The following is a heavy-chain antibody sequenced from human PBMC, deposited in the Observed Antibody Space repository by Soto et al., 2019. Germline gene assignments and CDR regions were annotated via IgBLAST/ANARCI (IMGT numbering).Heavy chain of an antibody. CDR3: ARDRYCSGGSCPYGMDV. CDR1: GGTFSSYA. V-gene: IGHV1-69*13. J-gene: IGHJ6*02. D-gene: IGHD2-15*01. CDR2: IIPIFGTA. Sequence: GASVKVSCKASGGTFSSYAISWVRQAPGQGFEWMGGIIPIFGTANYAQKFQGRVTITADESTSTAYMELSSLRSEDTAVYYCARDRYCSGGSCPYGMDVWGQGTTVTVSS.